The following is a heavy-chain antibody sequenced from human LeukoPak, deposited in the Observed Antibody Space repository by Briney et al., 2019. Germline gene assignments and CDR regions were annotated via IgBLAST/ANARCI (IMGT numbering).Heavy chain of an antibody. J-gene: IGHJ4*02. V-gene: IGHV3-64D*06. D-gene: IGHD7-27*01. CDR2: ISVNWDKT. CDR1: GFTFSGHF. Sequence: GGSLRLSCSASGFTFSGHFMHWVRQAPGKGLEYVSSISVNWDKTLYAESVKGRFTISRDNSKNTLYLRLSSLRLEDSAIYYCIKDLTGTWSFDHWGQGTLLTVSS. CDR3: IKDLTGTWSFDH.